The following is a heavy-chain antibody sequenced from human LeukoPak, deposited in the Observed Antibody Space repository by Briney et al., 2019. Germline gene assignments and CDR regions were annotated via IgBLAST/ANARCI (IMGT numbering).Heavy chain of an antibody. CDR1: GGTFSSYA. CDR2: IIPIFGTA. Sequence: GASVKVSCKASGGTFSSYAISWVRQAPGQGLEWMGGIIPIFGTANYAQKFQGRVTITADKSTSTAYMELSSLRSEDTAVYYCASYSSSWRNWFDPWGQGTLVTVSS. V-gene: IGHV1-69*06. D-gene: IGHD6-13*01. J-gene: IGHJ5*02. CDR3: ASYSSSWRNWFDP.